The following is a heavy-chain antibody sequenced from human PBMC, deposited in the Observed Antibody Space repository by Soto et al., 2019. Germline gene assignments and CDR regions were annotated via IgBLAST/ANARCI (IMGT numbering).Heavy chain of an antibody. D-gene: IGHD3-3*01. J-gene: IGHJ3*02. CDR3: ARDQVEFTIFGVVISDAFDI. CDR2: IWYDGSNK. V-gene: IGHV3-33*01. Sequence: GGSLRLSCAASGFTFSSYVMHWVRQAPGKGLEWVAVIWYDGSNKYYADSVKGRFTISRDNSKNTLYLQMNSLRAEDTAVYYCARDQVEFTIFGVVISDAFDIWGQGTMVTVSS. CDR1: GFTFSSYV.